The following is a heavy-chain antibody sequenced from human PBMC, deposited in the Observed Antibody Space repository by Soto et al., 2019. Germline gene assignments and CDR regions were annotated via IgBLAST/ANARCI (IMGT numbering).Heavy chain of an antibody. CDR3: AKSWSGSHGAFDM. CDR1: GFIFSTYG. Sequence: QVQLVESGGGVVQPGRSLRLSCAASGFIFSTYGMHWVRQAPGKGLEWVAVISYDGSNQYYEDSVKGRFTISRDNSKNTLYLQMNSLRFEDTAVYYCAKSWSGSHGAFDMGGQGTMVTVSA. CDR2: ISYDGSNQ. J-gene: IGHJ3*02. D-gene: IGHD2-8*02. V-gene: IGHV3-30*18.